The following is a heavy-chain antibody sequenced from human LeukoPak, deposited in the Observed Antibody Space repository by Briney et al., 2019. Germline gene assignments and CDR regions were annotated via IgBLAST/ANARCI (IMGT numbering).Heavy chain of an antibody. CDR3: ARANVMVRGVILVYWFDP. J-gene: IGHJ5*02. D-gene: IGHD3-10*01. CDR1: GYTFTSYG. CDR2: ISAYNGNT. Sequence: GASVKVSCKTSGYTFTSYGLTWVRQAPGQGLEWMGWISAYNGNTNYAQKLQGRVTMTTDTSTSTAYMELRSLRSDDTAVYYCARANVMVRGVILVYWFDPWGQGTLVTVSS. V-gene: IGHV1-18*01.